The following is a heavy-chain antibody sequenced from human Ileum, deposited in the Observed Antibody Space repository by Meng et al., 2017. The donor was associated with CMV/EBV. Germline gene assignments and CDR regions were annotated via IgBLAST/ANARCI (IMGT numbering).Heavy chain of an antibody. CDR3: ARDPWAPEGDDI. J-gene: IGHJ3*02. CDR1: GFTASNNY. CDR2: IYGGGGT. V-gene: IGHV3-53*01. Sequence: GGSLRLSCAASGFTASNNYMSWVRQAPGKGLEWVAVIYGGGGTYYVDSVRGRFTISRDTFKNTVHLQMNGLRVEDTAVYYCARDPWAPEGDDIWGQGTMVTVSS. D-gene: IGHD1-26*01.